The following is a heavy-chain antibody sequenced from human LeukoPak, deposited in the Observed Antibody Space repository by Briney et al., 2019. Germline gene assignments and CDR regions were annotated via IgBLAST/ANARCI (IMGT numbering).Heavy chain of an antibody. D-gene: IGHD3-16*01. Sequence: GGSLRLSCAASGFTFSSYWMSWVRQAPGKGLEWVANIKQDGSEKYYVDSVKGRFTISRDNAKNSLYLQKNSLRAEDTAVYYCARDKTPSYDYVWGSESDAFDIWGQGTMVTVSS. CDR3: ARDKTPSYDYVWGSESDAFDI. CDR1: GFTFSSYW. CDR2: IKQDGSEK. J-gene: IGHJ3*02. V-gene: IGHV3-7*01.